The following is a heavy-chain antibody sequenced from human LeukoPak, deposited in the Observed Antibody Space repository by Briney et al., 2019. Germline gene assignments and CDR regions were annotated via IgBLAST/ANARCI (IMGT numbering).Heavy chain of an antibody. CDR1: GFTFSSYE. J-gene: IGHJ6*04. CDR2: IGSGGKVI. D-gene: IGHD3-10*02. CDR3: AELGITMIGGV. Sequence: GGSLRLSCAASGFTFSSYEMNWVRQAPGKGLEWISYIGSGGKVIYYADSVKGRFTISRDNAKNSLYLQMNSLRAEDTAVYYCAELGITMIGGVWGKGTTVTISS. V-gene: IGHV3-48*03.